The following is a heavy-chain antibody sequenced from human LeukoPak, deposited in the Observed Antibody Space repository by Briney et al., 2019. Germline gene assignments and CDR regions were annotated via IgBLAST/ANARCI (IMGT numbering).Heavy chain of an antibody. CDR3: AQVWGS. Sequence: PSETLSLTCAVSGASIAIDSWWTWVRQPPDKGLEWIGEISHSGTTAYNPSLKSRVIISMDKSQNQFSLILTSVTAADTAMYYCAQVWGSWGQGTLVTVSS. V-gene: IGHV4-4*02. D-gene: IGHD3-16*01. CDR1: GASIAIDSW. J-gene: IGHJ4*02. CDR2: ISHSGTT.